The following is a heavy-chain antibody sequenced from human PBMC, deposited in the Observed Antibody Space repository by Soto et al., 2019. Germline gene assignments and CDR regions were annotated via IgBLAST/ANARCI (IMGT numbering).Heavy chain of an antibody. CDR3: ARVDSGSYYVSSDY. Sequence: GASVKVSCKASGYSFTSYGITWVRQAPGQGLEWMGWISANNGNTNYAQKLQGRVTMTTDTSTSTVYMELRSLRSDDTAVYYCARVDSGSYYVSSDYWGQGTLVTVSS. V-gene: IGHV1-18*01. CDR1: GYSFTSYG. D-gene: IGHD3-10*01. CDR2: ISANNGNT. J-gene: IGHJ4*02.